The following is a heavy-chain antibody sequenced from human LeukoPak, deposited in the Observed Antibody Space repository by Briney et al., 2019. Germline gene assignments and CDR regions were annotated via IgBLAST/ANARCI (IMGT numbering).Heavy chain of an antibody. V-gene: IGHV3-23*01. CDR1: GFTIINYA. J-gene: IGHJ4*02. CDR3: AKRPISGDDKSFDY. D-gene: IGHD2-21*01. CDR2: IRESSGDT. Sequence: GGSLRLSCAASGFTIINYAMNWVRQAPGKGLDWVSTIRESSGDTYYEDSVKGRFTIYRDISRNTVYLQMNNLRVEDTAVYFCAKRPISGDDKSFDYWGQGLLVTVSS.